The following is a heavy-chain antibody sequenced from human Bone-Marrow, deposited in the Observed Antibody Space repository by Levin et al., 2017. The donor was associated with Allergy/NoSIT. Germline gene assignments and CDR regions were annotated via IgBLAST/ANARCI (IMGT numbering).Heavy chain of an antibody. D-gene: IGHD6-19*01. CDR3: ARRSHYSSGWEFDY. CDR1: GGSFSGYY. Sequence: MASETLSLTCAVYGGSFSGYYWSWIRQPPGKGLEWIGEINHSGSTNCNPSLKSRVTISVDTSKNQFSLKVTSVTAADTAVYYCARRSHYSSGWEFDYWGQGTLVTVSS. J-gene: IGHJ4*02. V-gene: IGHV4-34*01. CDR2: INHSGST.